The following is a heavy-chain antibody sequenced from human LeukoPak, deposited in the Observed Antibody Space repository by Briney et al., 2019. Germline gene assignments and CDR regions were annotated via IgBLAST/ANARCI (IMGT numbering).Heavy chain of an antibody. V-gene: IGHV3-23*01. J-gene: IGHJ5*02. CDR3: ARADYYDSSGYGFDP. D-gene: IGHD3-22*01. CDR1: GFTFSSYA. CDR2: ISGSGGST. Sequence: PGGSLRLSCAASGFTFSSYAMSWVRQAPGKGLEWVSAISGSGGSTYYADSVKGRFTISRDNAKNSLYLQMNSLRAEDTAVYYCARADYYDSSGYGFDPWGQGTLVTVSS.